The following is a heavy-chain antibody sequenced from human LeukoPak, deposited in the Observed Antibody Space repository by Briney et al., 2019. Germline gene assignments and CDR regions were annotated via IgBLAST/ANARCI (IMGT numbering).Heavy chain of an antibody. D-gene: IGHD6-19*01. Sequence: SETLSLTCTVSGGSISSSSNYWGWIRQPPGKGLEWIGSIYYNRNTYSNPSLKSRVTISVDTSMNQSSLKLSSVTAADTAVYYCAARLSQWLVSYYFHYWGQGTLVTVSS. CDR3: AARLSQWLVSYYFHY. CDR1: GGSISSSSNY. CDR2: IYYNRNT. J-gene: IGHJ4*02. V-gene: IGHV4-39*01.